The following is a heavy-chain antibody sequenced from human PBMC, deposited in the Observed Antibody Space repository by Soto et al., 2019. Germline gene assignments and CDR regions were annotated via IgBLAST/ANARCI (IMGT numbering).Heavy chain of an antibody. V-gene: IGHV1-2*02. J-gene: IGHJ4*01. CDR2: INPNSGVT. CDR3: ARVVAVAVTWID. CDR1: GYTFTGYY. D-gene: IGHD6-19*01. Sequence: ASVKVSCKASGYTFTGYYMHWVRQAPGQGLEWMGWINPNSGVTNYAQKFQGRVTMTRDTSISTAYMELSRLRYDDTAVYYCARVVAVAVTWIDWGHGTLVTVSS.